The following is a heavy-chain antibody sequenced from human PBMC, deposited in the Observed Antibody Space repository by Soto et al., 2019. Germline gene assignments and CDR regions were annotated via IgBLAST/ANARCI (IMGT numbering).Heavy chain of an antibody. J-gene: IGHJ4*02. CDR2: ISYDGSNK. V-gene: IGHV3-30-3*01. CDR3: ANPPTDSSGIGGLY. CDR1: GFTFSSYA. D-gene: IGHD3-22*01. Sequence: QAGGSLRLSCAASGFTFSSYAMHWVRQAPGKGLEWVAVISYDGSNKYYADSVKGRFTISRDNSKNTLYLQMNSLRAEDTAVYYCANPPTDSSGIGGLYWGQGTLVTVSS.